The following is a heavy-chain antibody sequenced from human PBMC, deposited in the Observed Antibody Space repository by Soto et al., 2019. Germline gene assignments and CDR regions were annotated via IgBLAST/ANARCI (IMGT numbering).Heavy chain of an antibody. CDR2: IFYTGTT. V-gene: IGHV4-31*03. Sequence: QVQLQESGPGLVKPSQTLSLTCNVSGASINSGGFYWTWVRQRPGKGLEWIGYIFYTGTTYYSPSLMSGATISVDTSEKQFYLKLNSVTAADTAVYYCARDTYSSSGYYYHGMDVWGQGTTVTVSS. J-gene: IGHJ6*02. CDR1: GASINSGGFY. D-gene: IGHD6-6*01. CDR3: ARDTYSSSGYYYHGMDV.